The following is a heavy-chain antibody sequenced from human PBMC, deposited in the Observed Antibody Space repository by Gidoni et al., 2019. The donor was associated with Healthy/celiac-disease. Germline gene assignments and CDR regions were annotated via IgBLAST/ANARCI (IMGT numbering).Heavy chain of an antibody. CDR1: GGSFSGYD. CDR2: INHSGST. CDR3: ARTEGYDSSGPDDY. D-gene: IGHD3-22*01. J-gene: IGHJ4*02. Sequence: QVPLQQCGAGLLKPSETLSLTCAVYGGSFSGYDWSWIRQPPGTGLEWIGEINHSGSTNYNPSLKSRVTISVDTSKNQFSLKLSSVTAADTAVYYCARTEGYDSSGPDDYWGQGTLVTVSS. V-gene: IGHV4-34*01.